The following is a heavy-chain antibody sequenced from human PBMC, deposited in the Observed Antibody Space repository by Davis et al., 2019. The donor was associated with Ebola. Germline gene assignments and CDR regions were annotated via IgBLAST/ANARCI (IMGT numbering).Heavy chain of an antibody. CDR3: AKGYMVRGVIAS. CDR2: ISYDGSNK. V-gene: IGHV3-30*04. Sequence: GGSLRLSCAASGFTFSSYAMHWVRQAPGKGLEWVAVISYDGSNKYYADSVKGRFTISRDNSKNTLYLQMNSLRAEDTAVYYCAKGYMVRGVIASWGQGTLVTVSS. D-gene: IGHD3-10*01. J-gene: IGHJ4*02. CDR1: GFTFSSYA.